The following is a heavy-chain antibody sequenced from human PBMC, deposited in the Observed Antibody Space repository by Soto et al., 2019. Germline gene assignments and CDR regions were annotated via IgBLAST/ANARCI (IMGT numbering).Heavy chain of an antibody. J-gene: IGHJ3*02. Sequence: ASVKVSCKASGGTFSSYAISWVRQAPGQGLEWMGGIIPIFGTANYAQKFQGRVTITADESTSIAYMELSSLRSEDTAVFYCARSIYSSSSGWTNAAFDIWGQGTMVTVSS. CDR2: IIPIFGTA. V-gene: IGHV1-69*13. D-gene: IGHD6-6*01. CDR1: GGTFSSYA. CDR3: ARSIYSSSSGWTNAAFDI.